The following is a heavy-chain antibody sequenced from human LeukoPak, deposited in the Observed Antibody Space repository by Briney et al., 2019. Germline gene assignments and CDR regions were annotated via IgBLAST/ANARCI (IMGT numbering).Heavy chain of an antibody. J-gene: IGHJ4*02. CDR3: ARVEFDGVAAAGSLDY. Sequence: SETLSLTCSVSGGSISRSSYYWDWIRQPPGKGLEWIGSISYSGSTYYNPSLKSRVAISADTSKNQFSLKLTSVTAADTAVYYCARVEFDGVAAAGSLDYWGQGTLVTVSS. CDR1: GGSISRSSYY. V-gene: IGHV4-39*07. D-gene: IGHD6-13*01. CDR2: ISYSGST.